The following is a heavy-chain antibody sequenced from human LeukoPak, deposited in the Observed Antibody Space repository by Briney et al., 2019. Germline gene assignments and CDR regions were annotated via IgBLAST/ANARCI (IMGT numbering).Heavy chain of an antibody. J-gene: IGHJ4*02. V-gene: IGHV3-23*01. D-gene: IGHD3-3*01. CDR1: AFSFSSYA. CDR2: IHGSGGVT. Sequence: GGSLRLSCTASAFSFSSYAMTWLRQAPGKGLEWVSGIHGSGGVTYYADSVKGRFTISRDNSKNTLYLQMNSLRAEDTAVYYCARDLLVRGLRFLDDWGQGTLVTVSS. CDR3: ARDLLVRGLRFLDD.